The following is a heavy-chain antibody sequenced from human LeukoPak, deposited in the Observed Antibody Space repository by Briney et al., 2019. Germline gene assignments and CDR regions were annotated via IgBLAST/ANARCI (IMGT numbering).Heavy chain of an antibody. V-gene: IGHV4-39*01. J-gene: IGHJ3*02. Sequence: KPSETLSLTCTVSGGSISSSSYYWGWIRQPPGKGLEWIGSIYYSGSTYYNLSLKSRVTISVDTSKNQFSLKLSSVTAADTAVYYCASLYGDYFGAFDIWGQGTMVTVSS. CDR1: GGSISSSSYY. CDR3: ASLYGDYFGAFDI. D-gene: IGHD4-17*01. CDR2: IYYSGST.